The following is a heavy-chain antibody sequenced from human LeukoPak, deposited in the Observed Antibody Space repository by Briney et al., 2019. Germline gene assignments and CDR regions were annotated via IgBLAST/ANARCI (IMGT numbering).Heavy chain of an antibody. CDR2: IIPMLGIA. D-gene: IGHD2-21*01. CDR1: GGTFSTNA. V-gene: IGHV1-69*04. Sequence: SVKVSCKASGGTFSTNAISWVRQAPGQGLEWMGRIIPMLGIASYAQKFQGRVTITADKSTSTAYIELHSLRSEDTALYYCARDDKKGLFYWYFDLWGRGTLVTVSS. CDR3: ARDDKKGLFYWYFDL. J-gene: IGHJ2*01.